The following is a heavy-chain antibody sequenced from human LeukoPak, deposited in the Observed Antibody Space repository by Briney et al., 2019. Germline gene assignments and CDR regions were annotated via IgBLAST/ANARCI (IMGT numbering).Heavy chain of an antibody. D-gene: IGHD3-10*01. CDR2: IYYRGTT. V-gene: IGHV4-59*01. CDR3: ARDRHYYGSGSYYNEGFDS. Sequence: SETLSLTCTVSGGSISRYYWSWIRQPPGKGLEWIGYIYYRGTTNYNPSLKSRVTISVDTSKNQFSLKLTSVTAADTAMYYCARDRHYYGSGSYYNEGFDSWGQGTLVTVSS. CDR1: GGSISRYY. J-gene: IGHJ4*02.